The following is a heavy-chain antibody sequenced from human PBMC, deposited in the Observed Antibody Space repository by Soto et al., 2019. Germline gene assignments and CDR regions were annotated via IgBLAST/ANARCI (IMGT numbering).Heavy chain of an antibody. CDR3: ARGDTRYCSSTSCYKKHWYFEL. V-gene: IGHV4-34*01. J-gene: IGHJ2*01. CDR2: INHSGST. D-gene: IGHD2-2*02. Sequence: QVQLQQWGAGLLKPSETLSLTCAVYGGSFSGYYWSWIRQPPGKGLEWIGEINHSGSTNYNPSLKSRVTISVDTSKNQFSLKLSSVTAADTAVYYCARGDTRYCSSTSCYKKHWYFELWGRGTLVTVSS. CDR1: GGSFSGYY.